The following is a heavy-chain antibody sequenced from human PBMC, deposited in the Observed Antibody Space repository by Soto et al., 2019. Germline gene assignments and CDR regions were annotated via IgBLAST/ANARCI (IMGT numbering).Heavy chain of an antibody. V-gene: IGHV3-33*01. CDR1: GFTFSTYG. D-gene: IGHD5-12*01. CDR2: MWYDGSNK. CDR3: ARNGYHAIDY. Sequence: PGGSLRLSCAASGFTFSTYGMHWGRQAPGKGLEWVAVMWYDGSNKYYADSVKGRFTISRDNSKNTLYLQMNSLRAEDTAVYYCARNGYHAIDYWGQGTLVTVSS. J-gene: IGHJ4*02.